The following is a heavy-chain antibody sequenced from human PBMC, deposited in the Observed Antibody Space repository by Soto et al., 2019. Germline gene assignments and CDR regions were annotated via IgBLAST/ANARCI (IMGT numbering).Heavy chain of an antibody. CDR3: AKGGSSWSYFDY. J-gene: IGHJ4*02. Sequence: EVQLLESGGGLVQPGGSLRLSCAASGFTFSSYAMSWVHQAPGKGLEWVSTISASGGGTYYAESVKGRFAISRDNSKNTLYLQMNSLRAEDTAVYYCAKGGSSWSYFDYWGQGTLVTVSS. V-gene: IGHV3-23*01. CDR1: GFTFSSYA. CDR2: ISASGGGT. D-gene: IGHD6-13*01.